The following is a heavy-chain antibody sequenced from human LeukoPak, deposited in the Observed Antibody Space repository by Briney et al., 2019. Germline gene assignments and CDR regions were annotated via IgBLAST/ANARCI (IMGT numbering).Heavy chain of an antibody. CDR3: ARDGYNWIDP. D-gene: IGHD3-22*01. CDR2: IYTSGST. Sequence: SETLSLTCTVSGGSISSGSYYWSWIRQPAGKGLEWIGRIYTSGSTNYNPSLKSRVTISVDTSKNQFSLKLSPVTAADTAVYYCARDGYNWIDPWGQGTLVTVSS. CDR1: GGSISSGSYY. J-gene: IGHJ5*02. V-gene: IGHV4-61*02.